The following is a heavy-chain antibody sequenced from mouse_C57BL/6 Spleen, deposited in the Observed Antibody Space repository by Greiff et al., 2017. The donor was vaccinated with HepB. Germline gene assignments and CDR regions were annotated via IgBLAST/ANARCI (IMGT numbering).Heavy chain of an antibody. J-gene: IGHJ3*01. V-gene: IGHV1-82*01. Sequence: QVQLQQSGPELVKPGASVKISCKASGYAFSSSWMNWVKQRPGKGLEWIGRIYPGDGDTNYNGKFKGKATLTADKSSSTAYMQLSSLTSEDDAVYYCATNSSGYGWFDDWGQGTMVTVSA. CDR2: IYPGDGDT. D-gene: IGHD3-2*02. CDR3: ATNSSGYGWFDD. CDR1: GYAFSSSW.